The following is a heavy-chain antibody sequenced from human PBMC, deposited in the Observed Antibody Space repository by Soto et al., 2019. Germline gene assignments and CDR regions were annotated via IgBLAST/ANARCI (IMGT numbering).Heavy chain of an antibody. V-gene: IGHV3-21*01. Sequence: EVQLVESGGGLVKPGGSLRLSCAASGFTFSSYSMNWVRQAPGKGLEWVSSISSSSSYIYYADSVKGRFTISRDNAKNSLYRQMNSLRAEDTAVYFCARAEYSGYDLQYYFDYWGQGTLVTVSS. CDR2: ISSSSSYI. D-gene: IGHD5-12*01. CDR1: GFTFSSYS. J-gene: IGHJ4*02. CDR3: ARAEYSGYDLQYYFDY.